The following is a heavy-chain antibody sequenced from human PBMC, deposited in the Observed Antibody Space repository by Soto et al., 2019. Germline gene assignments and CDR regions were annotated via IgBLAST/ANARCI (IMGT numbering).Heavy chain of an antibody. V-gene: IGHV3-64D*08. D-gene: IGHD5-18*01. J-gene: IGHJ4*02. CDR1: GFSFSNHA. CDR2: IFSDGGST. CDR3: VRYNYGYDY. Sequence: PGGSLRLSCSASGFSFSNHAMHWVRQAPGKGLDFVSAIFSDGGSTFYADSVKGRFTISRDNSKKVLYLQTSILRPEDTAIYYCVRYNYGYDYWGQGTQVTVSS.